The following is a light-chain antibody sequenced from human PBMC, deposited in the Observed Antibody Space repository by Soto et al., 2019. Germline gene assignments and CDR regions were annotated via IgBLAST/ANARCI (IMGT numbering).Light chain of an antibody. J-gene: IGKJ1*01. Sequence: EMVLTQSPGTLSLSPGERATLSCRASQSVSSSYLAWYQQKPGQAPRFLIYGASSRAAGIPDRFSGSGSGTDFTLTISRLEPEDFAVYYCQQYGSSPRTFGQGTKVEIK. CDR3: QQYGSSPRT. CDR1: QSVSSSY. V-gene: IGKV3-20*01. CDR2: GAS.